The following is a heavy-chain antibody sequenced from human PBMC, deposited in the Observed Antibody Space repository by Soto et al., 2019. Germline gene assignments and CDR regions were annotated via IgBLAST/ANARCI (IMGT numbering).Heavy chain of an antibody. CDR1: GGTFGSYA. J-gene: IGHJ6*02. CDR3: ARSQGSSTSLEIYYYYYYGMDA. Sequence: QVQLVESGAEVKKPGSSVKVSCKASGGTFGSYAISWVRQAPGQGLEWMGGIIPIPGTANYAQKFQGRVTIAADESTSTAYMELSSLRSEDTAVYYCARSQGSSTSLEIYYYYYYGMDARGQGTTVTVSS. CDR2: IIPIPGTA. D-gene: IGHD2-2*01. V-gene: IGHV1-69*01.